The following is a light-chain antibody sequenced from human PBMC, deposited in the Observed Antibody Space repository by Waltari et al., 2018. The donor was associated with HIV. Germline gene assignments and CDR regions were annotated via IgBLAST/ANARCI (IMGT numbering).Light chain of an antibody. J-gene: IGLJ3*02. CDR1: NTGSKR. CDR2: DDS. CDR3: QVWDSSRDWV. V-gene: IGLV3-21*02. Sequence: SNVLPQPPSVSVAPGQTPRITSGGNNTGSKRDHWYQQRPGQAPVVVVFDDSDRPAGIPERFAGSNSGNTATLTISRVEAGDEADYYCQVWDSSRDWVFGGGTKLTVL.